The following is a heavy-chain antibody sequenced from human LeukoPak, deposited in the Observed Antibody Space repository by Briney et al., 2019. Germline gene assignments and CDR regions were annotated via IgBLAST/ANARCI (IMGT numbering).Heavy chain of an antibody. CDR2: ITHNGRT. J-gene: IGHJ4*02. Sequence: SETLSLTCAFYGGSFSGYYWSWIRQPLGEGLEWIGEITHNGRTNYNPSLKSRVTIAGDTSNNQVSLKLSSVTDADTAVYYCARGDVAARLANWGQGTLITVSS. V-gene: IGHV4-34*01. D-gene: IGHD6-6*01. CDR3: ARGDVAARLAN. CDR1: GGSFSGYY.